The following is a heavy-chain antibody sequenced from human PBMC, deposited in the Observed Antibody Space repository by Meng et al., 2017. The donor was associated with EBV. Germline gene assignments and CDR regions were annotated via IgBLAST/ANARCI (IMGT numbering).Heavy chain of an antibody. CDR2: ISSNSIDI. J-gene: IGHJ4*02. V-gene: IGHV3-21*01. D-gene: IGHD2-2*01. CDR1: GFTLRSYS. CDR3: ARDRTSNRFDY. Sequence: EVQLEEPGGGLVKPGASLKLSCAASGFTLRSYSMNWVRLAPGKGLEWVSSISSNSIDIYYADLVKGRFTISRDNAKNSLFLQMNSLRAEDTAVYYCARDRTSNRFDYWGQGTLVTVSS.